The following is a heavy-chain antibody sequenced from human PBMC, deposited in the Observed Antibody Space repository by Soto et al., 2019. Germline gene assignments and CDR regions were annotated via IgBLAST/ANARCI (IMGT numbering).Heavy chain of an antibody. Sequence: SETLSLPCALYGGSFSGYYWSWIRQPPGKGLEWIGEINHSGSTNYNPSLKSRVTISVDTSKNQFSLKLSSVTAADTAVYYCARKRVVVVPAAMSKGWFEPWGQGTLVSVSS. D-gene: IGHD2-2*01. CDR3: ARKRVVVVPAAMSKGWFEP. CDR2: INHSGST. J-gene: IGHJ5*02. V-gene: IGHV4-34*01. CDR1: GGSFSGYY.